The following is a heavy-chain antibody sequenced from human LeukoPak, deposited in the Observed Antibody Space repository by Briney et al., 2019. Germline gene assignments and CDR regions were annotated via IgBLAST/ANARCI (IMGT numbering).Heavy chain of an antibody. CDR2: IGTAGDT. D-gene: IGHD2-15*01. Sequence: GGSLRLSCAASGFTFSSYDMHWVRQATGKGLEWVSAIGTAGDTYYPSSVKGRFTISRENAKNSLYLQMNSLRAGDTAVYYCARQDNKRDAFDIWGQGTMVTVSS. CDR3: ARQDNKRDAFDI. V-gene: IGHV3-13*01. J-gene: IGHJ3*02. CDR1: GFTFSSYD.